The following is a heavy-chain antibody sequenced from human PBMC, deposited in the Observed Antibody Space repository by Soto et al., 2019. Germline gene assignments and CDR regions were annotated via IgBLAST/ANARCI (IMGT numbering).Heavy chain of an antibody. Sequence: ASVKVSCKASGYTFTGYYMHWVRQAPGQGLERMGWINPNSGGTNYAQRFQGWVTMTRDTSISTAYMELSRLRSDDTAVYYCARDLKRNNPLGYCSSTSCLYYYYGMDVWGQGTTVTVSS. CDR3: ARDLKRNNPLGYCSSTSCLYYYYGMDV. D-gene: IGHD2-2*01. J-gene: IGHJ6*02. CDR2: INPNSGGT. CDR1: GYTFTGYY. V-gene: IGHV1-2*04.